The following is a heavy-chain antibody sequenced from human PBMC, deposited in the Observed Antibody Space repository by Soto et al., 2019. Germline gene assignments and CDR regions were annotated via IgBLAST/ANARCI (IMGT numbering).Heavy chain of an antibody. D-gene: IGHD1-26*01. V-gene: IGHV4-31*03. CDR1: GGSISSGGYY. J-gene: IGHJ6*02. Sequence: PSETLSLTCTVSGGSISSGGYYWSWIRQHPGKGLEWIGYIYYSGSTYYNPSLKSRVTISVDTSKNQFSLKLSSVTAADTAVYYCARASWELHYYYYYYGMDVWGQGTTVTVSS. CDR2: IYYSGST. CDR3: ARASWELHYYYYYYGMDV.